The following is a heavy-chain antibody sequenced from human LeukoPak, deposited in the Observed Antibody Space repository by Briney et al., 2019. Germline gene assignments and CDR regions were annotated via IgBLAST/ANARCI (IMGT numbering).Heavy chain of an antibody. CDR1: GGSISSSSYY. D-gene: IGHD3-22*01. Sequence: PSETLSLTCTVSGGSISSSSYYWGWIRQPPGKGLEWIGSIYYSGSTYYNPSLKSRVTISVDTSKNQFFLKLSSVTAADTAVYYCARQDYYYDSSGYFDAFDIWGQGTMVTVSS. V-gene: IGHV4-39*01. CDR2: IYYSGST. J-gene: IGHJ3*02. CDR3: ARQDYYYDSSGYFDAFDI.